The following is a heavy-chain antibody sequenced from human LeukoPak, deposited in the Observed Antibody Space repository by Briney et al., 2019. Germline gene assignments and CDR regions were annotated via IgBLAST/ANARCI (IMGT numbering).Heavy chain of an antibody. V-gene: IGHV3-7*01. CDR3: TRSYDY. Sequence: GGSLRLSCAVSGFTFSSYWMAWVRQAPGKGLEWVANIKQDGSEKYYVDSVKGRFTISGDNAKNSLYLQMNRLRAEDTAVYYCTRSYDYWGQGTLVTVSS. J-gene: IGHJ4*02. CDR2: IKQDGSEK. CDR1: GFTFSSYW.